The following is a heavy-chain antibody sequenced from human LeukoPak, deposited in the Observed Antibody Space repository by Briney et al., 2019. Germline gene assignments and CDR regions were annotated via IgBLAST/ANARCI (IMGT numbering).Heavy chain of an antibody. CDR3: ARDGGVVVPAANDY. CDR2: INSDGSST. V-gene: IGHV3-74*01. J-gene: IGHJ4*02. CDR1: GFTFSSYW. D-gene: IGHD2-2*01. Sequence: GGSLRLSCAASGFTFSSYWMHWVRQAPGKVLVWVSRINSDGSSTSYADSVKGRFTISRDNAKNTLYLQMNSLRAEDTAVYYCARDGGVVVPAANDYWGQGTLVTVSS.